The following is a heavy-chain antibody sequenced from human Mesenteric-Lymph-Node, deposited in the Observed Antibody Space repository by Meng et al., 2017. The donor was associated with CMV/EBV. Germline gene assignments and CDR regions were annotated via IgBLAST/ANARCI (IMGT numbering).Heavy chain of an antibody. CDR2: IYYSGST. CDR3: ARVHRSGLYGPFDY. D-gene: IGHD2-15*01. CDR1: GGSISSSSYY. Sequence: GSLRLSCTVSGGSISSSSYYWGWIRQPPGKGLEWIGSIYYSGSTYYNPSLKSRVTISVDTSKNQFSLKLSSVTAADTAVYYCARVHRSGLYGPFDYWGQGTLVTVSS. J-gene: IGHJ4*02. V-gene: IGHV4-39*07.